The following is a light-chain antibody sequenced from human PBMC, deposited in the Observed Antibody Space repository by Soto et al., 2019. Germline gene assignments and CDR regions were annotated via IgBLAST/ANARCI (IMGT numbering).Light chain of an antibody. Sequence: EIVMTQSPATLSVSPGERATLSCRASQSVSSNLAWYQQKPGQAPRLLIYGASTRATGIPARFSGSGSGTAFTLPISSLQSEDFAVYYCQQYNNWPLLTFGGGTKVEIK. CDR3: QQYNNWPLLT. CDR1: QSVSSN. J-gene: IGKJ4*01. V-gene: IGKV3-15*01. CDR2: GAS.